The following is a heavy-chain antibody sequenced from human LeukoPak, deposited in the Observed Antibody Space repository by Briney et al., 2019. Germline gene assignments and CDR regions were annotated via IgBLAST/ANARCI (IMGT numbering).Heavy chain of an antibody. CDR2: INPNSGGT. D-gene: IGHD2-2*01. CDR3: ATRYCSSTSCYAEYFQH. CDR1: GDTFTGYY. J-gene: IGHJ1*01. V-gene: IGHV1-2*02. Sequence: ASGKVSCKASGDTFTGYYMHWVRQAPGQGLEWMGWINPNSGGTNYAQKFQGRVTMTRDTSISTAYMELSRLRSDDTAVYYCATRYCSSTSCYAEYFQHWGQGTLVTVSS.